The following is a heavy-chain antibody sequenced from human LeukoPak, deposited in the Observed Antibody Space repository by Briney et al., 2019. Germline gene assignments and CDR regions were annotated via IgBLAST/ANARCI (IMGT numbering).Heavy chain of an antibody. CDR3: ASGGSSGSGGYFDY. D-gene: IGHD6-19*01. V-gene: IGHV3-23*01. CDR2: IRGSGDST. Sequence: GGSLRLSCAASGFTFSNYAMGWVRQAPGKGLEWVSAIRGSGDSTYYADSVKGRFTISRDNSENALYLQMNSLRAEDTAVYYCASGGSSGSGGYFDYWGQGTLVTVSS. CDR1: GFTFSNYA. J-gene: IGHJ4*02.